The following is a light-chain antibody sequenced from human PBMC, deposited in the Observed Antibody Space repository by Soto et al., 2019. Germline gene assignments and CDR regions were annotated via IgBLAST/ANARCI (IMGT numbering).Light chain of an antibody. CDR3: QQYDTSLFT. J-gene: IGKJ5*01. CDR2: GAS. CDR1: QSVDSSF. Sequence: GERATLSCRASQSVDSSFLAWYQQKPGQAPRLLIYGASSRATGIPDRFSGSGSGTDFTLTISRLEPEDFAVYYCQQYDTSLFTFGQGTRLEIK. V-gene: IGKV3-20*01.